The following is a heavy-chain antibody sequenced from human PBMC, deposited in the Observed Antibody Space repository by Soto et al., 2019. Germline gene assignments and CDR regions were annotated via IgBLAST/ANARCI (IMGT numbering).Heavy chain of an antibody. J-gene: IGHJ6*02. CDR2: INAGNGNT. CDR1: GYPFTSYA. Sequence: ASVKVSCKASGYPFTSYAMHWVRQAPGQRLEWMGRINAGNGNTKYSQKFQGRVTITSDTSASTVYMELSSLRSEDTAVYYCARDLAAAGTDYYYYGMDVWGQGTTVTVSS. D-gene: IGHD6-13*01. V-gene: IGHV1-3*01. CDR3: ARDLAAAGTDYYYYGMDV.